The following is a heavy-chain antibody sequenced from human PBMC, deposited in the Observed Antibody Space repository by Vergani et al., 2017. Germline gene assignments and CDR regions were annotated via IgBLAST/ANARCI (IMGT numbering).Heavy chain of an antibody. CDR3: AKVGRSEVAGTFGAFDI. J-gene: IGHJ3*02. CDR1: GFMFSNYW. CDR2: IKQDGSEK. D-gene: IGHD6-19*01. Sequence: VRLVESGGGLVQPGGSLRLSCAASGFMFSNYWMNWVRQAPGKGLEWVANIKQDGSEKYYVDSVRGRFTISRDNSKNTLFLHMNSLRPEDTAVYYCAKVGRSEVAGTFGAFDIWGQGTMVTVSS. V-gene: IGHV3-7*03.